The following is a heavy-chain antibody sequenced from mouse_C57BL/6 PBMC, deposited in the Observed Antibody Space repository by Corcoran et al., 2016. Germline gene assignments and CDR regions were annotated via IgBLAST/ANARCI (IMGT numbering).Heavy chain of an antibody. V-gene: IGHV14-2*01. D-gene: IGHD2-5*01. CDR3: ARYAYSNYYYAMDY. CDR1: GFNIKDYY. Sequence: EVQLQQSGAELVKPGASVKLSCTASGFNIKDYYMHWVKQRTEQGLEWIGRIDPEDGETKYAPKFQGKATITADTSSSTAYMQLSSLTSEDSAVYFCARYAYSNYYYAMDYWGQGTSVTVSS. J-gene: IGHJ4*01. CDR2: IDPEDGET.